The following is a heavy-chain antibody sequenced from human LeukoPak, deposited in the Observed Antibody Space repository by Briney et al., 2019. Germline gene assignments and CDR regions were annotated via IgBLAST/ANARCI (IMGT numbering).Heavy chain of an antibody. J-gene: IGHJ5*02. Sequence: ASVKVSCKASGGTFSSYAISWVRQAPGQGLEWMGGIIPIFGTANYAQKFQGRVTITADESTGTAYMELSSLRSEDTAVYYCARNGDSSSWYHEFDPWGQGTLVTVSS. V-gene: IGHV1-69*13. CDR2: IIPIFGTA. CDR3: ARNGDSSSWYHEFDP. D-gene: IGHD6-13*01. CDR1: GGTFSSYA.